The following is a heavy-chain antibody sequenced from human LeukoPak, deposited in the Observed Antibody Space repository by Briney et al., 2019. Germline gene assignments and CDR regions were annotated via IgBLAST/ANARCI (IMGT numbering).Heavy chain of an antibody. CDR3: ARMMSRSLDY. J-gene: IGHJ4*02. Sequence: ESGPTLVNPTQTLTLTCTFSGFSLSTAGMSVSWIRQPPGKALEWLARIDWDDDKYYSTSLKTRLTISKDTSKNQVVLTMTNMDPVDTATYYCARMMSRSLDYWGQGTLVTVSS. CDR1: GFSLSTAGMS. CDR2: IDWDDDK. V-gene: IGHV2-70*11.